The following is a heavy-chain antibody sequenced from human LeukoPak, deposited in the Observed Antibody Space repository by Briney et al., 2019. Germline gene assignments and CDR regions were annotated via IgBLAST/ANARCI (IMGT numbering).Heavy chain of an antibody. CDR1: GFTFSSCA. J-gene: IGHJ4*02. Sequence: GGSLRLSCAASGFTFSSCAMSWVRQAPGKGLEWVSSISSSSTYIYYADSVKGRFTISRDNAKNTLYLQMNSLRAEDTAVYYCAREGIAAAGTSDFDYWGQGTLVTVSS. CDR2: ISSSSTYI. D-gene: IGHD6-13*01. CDR3: AREGIAAAGTSDFDY. V-gene: IGHV3-21*01.